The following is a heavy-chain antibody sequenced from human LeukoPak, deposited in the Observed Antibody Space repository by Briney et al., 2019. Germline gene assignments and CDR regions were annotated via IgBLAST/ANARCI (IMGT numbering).Heavy chain of an antibody. Sequence: SETLSLTCAVSGGSISSGNWWGWVRQPPGKGLEWIGEIYHSGSTNYNPSLKSRVTISVDTSKNQFSLKLSSVTAADTAVYYCARGDLGYCSGGSCYGDWFDPWGQGTLVTVSS. CDR3: ARGDLGYCSGGSCYGDWFDP. V-gene: IGHV4-4*02. CDR2: IYHSGST. D-gene: IGHD2-15*01. CDR1: GGSISSGNW. J-gene: IGHJ5*02.